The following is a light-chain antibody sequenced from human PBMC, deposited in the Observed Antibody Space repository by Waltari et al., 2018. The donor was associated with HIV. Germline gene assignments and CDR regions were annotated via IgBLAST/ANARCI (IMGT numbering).Light chain of an antibody. CDR1: QGISNF. J-gene: IGKJ3*01. Sequence: DIPLNQYPSSLPASVGDRVTITRRASQGISNFLACFQQKPEKAPKTLIYGVANLQGGVPSRFSGSGSGTDFSLTITSLQPEDFSTYYCQQYSTYPFPFGPGTKVDIK. CDR3: QQYSTYPFP. CDR2: GVA. V-gene: IGKV1-16*01.